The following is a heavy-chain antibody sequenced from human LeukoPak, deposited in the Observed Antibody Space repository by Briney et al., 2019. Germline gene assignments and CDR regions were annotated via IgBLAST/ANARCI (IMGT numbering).Heavy chain of an antibody. Sequence: GGSLRLSCAASGFTFSSYEMNWVRQAPGKGLEWVSAISGSGGNTYYADSVKGRFTISRDNSKNTLYLQMNSLRAEDTAVYYCAKRTLGYCRIAGCYSAPDYWGQGTLVTVSS. V-gene: IGHV3-23*01. CDR2: ISGSGGNT. CDR3: AKRTLGYCRIAGCYSAPDY. CDR1: GFTFSSYE. J-gene: IGHJ4*02. D-gene: IGHD2-15*01.